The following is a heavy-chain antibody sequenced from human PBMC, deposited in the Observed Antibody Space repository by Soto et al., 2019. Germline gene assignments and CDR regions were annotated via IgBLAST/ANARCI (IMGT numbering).Heavy chain of an antibody. CDR2: IYWDDDK. CDR1: GFSLTTTGVG. CDR3: ARWTFYYDTSGYPGCYDS. J-gene: IGHJ4*02. Sequence: QISLKESGPTLVIPTQTLTLTCTFSGFSLTTTGVGVGWIRQPPGKALEWLALIYWDDDKRYTPSLESRLTITKDTSRNQVVLTMTNMDPVDTATYYCARWTFYYDTSGYPGCYDSWGQGALVTVSS. D-gene: IGHD3-22*01. V-gene: IGHV2-5*02.